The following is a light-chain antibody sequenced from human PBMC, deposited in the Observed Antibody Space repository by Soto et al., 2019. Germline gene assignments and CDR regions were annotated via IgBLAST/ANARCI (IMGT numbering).Light chain of an antibody. CDR2: DAS. V-gene: IGKV1-5*01. Sequence: DIQRTQSTSTLSGSVGDRVTITCRASQTISSWLAWYQQKPGKAPKLLIYDASSLESGVPSRFSGSGSGTEFTLTISSLQPDDFATYYCHQYNSYSPKTFGQGTKVDIK. CDR3: HQYNSYSPKT. CDR1: QTISSW. J-gene: IGKJ1*01.